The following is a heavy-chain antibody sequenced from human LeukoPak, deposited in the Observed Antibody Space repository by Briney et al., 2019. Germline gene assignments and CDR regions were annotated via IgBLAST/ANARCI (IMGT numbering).Heavy chain of an antibody. CDR3: ARGSARGTYLYYFDY. J-gene: IGHJ4*02. CDR1: GFTFSTYA. Sequence: GGSLRLSCAASGFTFSTYAVNWVRQAPGKGLEWVSYISSSANAVYYADSVQGRFSISRDSAKKSLYLQMNSLRAEDTAVYYCARGSARGTYLYYFDYWGQGTLVTVSS. V-gene: IGHV3-48*03. CDR2: ISSSANAV.